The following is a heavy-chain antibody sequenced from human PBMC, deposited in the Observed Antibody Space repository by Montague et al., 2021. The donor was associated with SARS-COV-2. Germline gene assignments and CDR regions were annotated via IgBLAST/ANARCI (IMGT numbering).Heavy chain of an antibody. V-gene: IGHV4-39*01. CDR2: IYYTGST. D-gene: IGHD5-18*01. CDR1: GGSISNSIYY. J-gene: IGHJ3*01. CDR3: ARSGRGYSYGLDAFEV. Sequence: SETLSLTCTVSGGSISNSIYYWGWIRQPPGKGLEWIGSIYYTGSTXYKPSLKSRVTISMNTSNNQFFLKLTSVTAADTAVYYYARSGRGYSYGLDAFEVWGQGTMVTVSS.